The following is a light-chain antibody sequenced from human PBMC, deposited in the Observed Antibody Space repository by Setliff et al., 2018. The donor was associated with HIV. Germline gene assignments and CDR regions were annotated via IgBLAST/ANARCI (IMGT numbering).Light chain of an antibody. J-gene: IGLJ3*02. V-gene: IGLV2-11*01. CDR1: SNDVGGYNF. CDR2: DVD. Sequence: QSALAQPRSVSGSPGQSVTISCTGSSNDVGGYNFVSWYQQHPGKAPRFLLYDVDKRPSGVPDRFSGSKSGNTASLTISGLQADDEADYYCYSYTNSRTLVFGGGTKVTVL. CDR3: YSYTNSRTLV.